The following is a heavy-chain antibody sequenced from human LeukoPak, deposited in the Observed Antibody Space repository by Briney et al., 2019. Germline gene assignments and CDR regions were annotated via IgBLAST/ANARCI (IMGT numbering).Heavy chain of an antibody. D-gene: IGHD7-27*01. Sequence: GGSLRLSCAASGFTVSRNYMSWVRQAPGKGLEWVSVIYSGGTTYYADSVKGRFTISRDNSKKTLYLQMNSLRAEDTAVYYCARETGDDAFDNWGQGRMVTVSS. CDR1: GFTVSRNY. V-gene: IGHV3-66*01. CDR3: ARETGDDAFDN. CDR2: IYSGGTT. J-gene: IGHJ3*02.